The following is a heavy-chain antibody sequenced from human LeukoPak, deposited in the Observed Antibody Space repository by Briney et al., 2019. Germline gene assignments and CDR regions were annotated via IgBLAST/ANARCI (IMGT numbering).Heavy chain of an antibody. Sequence: ASVKVSCKASGYTFTSYYMHRVRQAPGQGLEWMGIINPSGGGTSYAQKFQGRVTMTRDTSTSTVYMELSSLRSEDTAVYYCARDALAAAGSYGMDVWGQGTTVTVSS. J-gene: IGHJ6*02. CDR1: GYTFTSYY. V-gene: IGHV1-46*01. CDR3: ARDALAAAGSYGMDV. CDR2: INPSGGGT. D-gene: IGHD6-13*01.